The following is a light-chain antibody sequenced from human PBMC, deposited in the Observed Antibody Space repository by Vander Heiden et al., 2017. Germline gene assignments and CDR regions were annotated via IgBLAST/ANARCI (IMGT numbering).Light chain of an antibody. CDR2: QDN. CDR1: KLGEKY. J-gene: IGLJ1*01. V-gene: IGLV3-1*01. Sequence: SYELTQPPSVSVSPGQTASITCSGDKLGEKYACWYQQKPGQSPVLVIYQDNKRPSGSPERFSGSNSGNTATLTISGTQAMDEADYYCQAWDSSTAVFGTGTKVTVL. CDR3: QAWDSSTAV.